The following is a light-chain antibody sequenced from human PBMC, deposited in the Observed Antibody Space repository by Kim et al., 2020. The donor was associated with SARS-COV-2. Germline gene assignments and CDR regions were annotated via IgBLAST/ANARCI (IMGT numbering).Light chain of an antibody. CDR1: QSVSSRY. Sequence: LSPGERATLSCGASQSVSSRYVAWYQQKPGLAPRLLIYDASRRATDIPDRFSGSGSGTEFTLTISRLEPEDFAVYYCQQYDSSTLTFGGGTKVEIK. J-gene: IGKJ4*01. V-gene: IGKV3D-20*01. CDR2: DAS. CDR3: QQYDSSTLT.